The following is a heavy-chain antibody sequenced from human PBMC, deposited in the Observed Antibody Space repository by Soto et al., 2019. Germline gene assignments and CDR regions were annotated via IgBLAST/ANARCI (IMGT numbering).Heavy chain of an antibody. D-gene: IGHD3-10*01. J-gene: IGHJ6*02. CDR3: ARDRGYDAHDYYYNAMDV. V-gene: IGHV3-21*01. Sequence: EVQLVESGGGLVKPGGSLRLSCISSGFTFRTYTMNWVRQAPGKGLEWVSGIRGFSPYTFYAESGRGRFTISRDNAKNSRFLQMDSLRAEDTAVYYCARDRGYDAHDYYYNAMDVWGQGTTVTVSS. CDR1: GFTFRTYT. CDR2: IRGFSPYT.